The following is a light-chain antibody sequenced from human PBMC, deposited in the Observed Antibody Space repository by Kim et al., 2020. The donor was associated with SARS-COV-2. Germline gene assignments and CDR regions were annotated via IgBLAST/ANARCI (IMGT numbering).Light chain of an antibody. Sequence: SYELTQPPSVSVSPGQTASITCSGYKLGDKYVSWYQQKPGQSPVVVIYQDNQRPSGIPERFSGSNSGNTVTLTISGTQAMDEADYYCQAWDSGTHTYVFGAGTKVTVL. J-gene: IGLJ1*01. CDR2: QDN. V-gene: IGLV3-1*01. CDR3: QAWDSGTHTYV. CDR1: KLGDKY.